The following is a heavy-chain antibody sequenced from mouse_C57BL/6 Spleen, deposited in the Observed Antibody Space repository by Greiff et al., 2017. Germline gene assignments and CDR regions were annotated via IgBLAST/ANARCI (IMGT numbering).Heavy chain of an antibody. V-gene: IGHV5-4*03. D-gene: IGHD1-1*01. CDR3: ARAPNYGSRRDFDY. CDR2: ISDGGSYT. CDR1: GFTFSSYA. Sequence: EVKLVESGGGLVKPGGSLKLSCAASGFTFSSYAMSWVRQTPEKRLEWVATISDGGSYTYYPDNVKGRFTISRDNAKNNLYLQMGHLKSEDTAMYYCARAPNYGSRRDFDYWGQGTTLTVSS. J-gene: IGHJ2*01.